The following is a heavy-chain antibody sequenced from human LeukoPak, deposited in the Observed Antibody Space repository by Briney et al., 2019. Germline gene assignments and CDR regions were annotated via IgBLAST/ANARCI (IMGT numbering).Heavy chain of an antibody. CDR3: AELGITMIGGV. Sequence: PGGSLRLSCAASGFTFSSYEMNWVRQAPGKGLEWVSYISSSGSTIYYSDSVKGRFTISRDNAKNSLYLQMNSLRAEDTAVYYCAELGITMIGGVWGKGTTVTISS. V-gene: IGHV3-48*03. CDR1: GFTFSSYE. J-gene: IGHJ6*04. CDR2: ISSSGSTI. D-gene: IGHD3-10*02.